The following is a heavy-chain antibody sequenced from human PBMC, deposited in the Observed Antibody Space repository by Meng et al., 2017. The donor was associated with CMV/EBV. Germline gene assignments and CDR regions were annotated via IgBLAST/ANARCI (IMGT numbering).Heavy chain of an antibody. D-gene: IGHD1-1*01. CDR2: ISSSSSYI. J-gene: IGHJ6*02. CDR1: GFTSSSYS. CDR3: ARRYNWNDGSWGIVVGEDWTPTNYYYYGMDV. Sequence: GGSLRLSCAASGFTSSSYSMNWVRQAPGKGLEWVSSISSSSSYIYYADSVRGRLTISRDNAKNSLYLQMNSLRAEDTAVYYCARRYNWNDGSWGIVVGEDWTPTNYYYYGMDVWGQGTTVTVSS. V-gene: IGHV3-21*01.